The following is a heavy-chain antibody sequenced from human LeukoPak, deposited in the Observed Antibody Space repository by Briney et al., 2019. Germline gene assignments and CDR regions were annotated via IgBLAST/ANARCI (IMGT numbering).Heavy chain of an antibody. J-gene: IGHJ4*02. CDR3: ARDRGQNDYGDPLDY. CDR1: GGSISSGSYY. Sequence: SQTLSLTCTVSGGSISSGSYYWSWIRQPAGKGLEWIGRIYTSGSTNYNPSLKSRVTMSVDTSKNQFSLKLSSVTAADTAVYYCARDRGQNDYGDPLDYWGQGTLVTVSS. D-gene: IGHD4-17*01. V-gene: IGHV4-61*02. CDR2: IYTSGST.